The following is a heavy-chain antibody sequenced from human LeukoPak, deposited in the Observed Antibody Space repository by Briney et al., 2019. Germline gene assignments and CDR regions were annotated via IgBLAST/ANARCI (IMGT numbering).Heavy chain of an antibody. CDR1: GYTFTSYG. D-gene: IGHD4-17*01. V-gene: IGHV1-18*01. CDR3: ARDRYGDYAGVDYYYGMDV. Sequence: GASVKVSCKASGYTFTSYGISWVRQAPGQGLEWMGWISAYSGNTNYAQKLQGRVTMTTDTSTSTAYMELRSLRSDDTAVYYCARDRYGDYAGVDYYYGMDVWGQGTTVTVSS. CDR2: ISAYSGNT. J-gene: IGHJ6*02.